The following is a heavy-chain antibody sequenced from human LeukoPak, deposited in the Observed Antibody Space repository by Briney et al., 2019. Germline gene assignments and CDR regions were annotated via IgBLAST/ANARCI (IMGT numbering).Heavy chain of an antibody. Sequence: GASVKVSCKASGYTFTSYEINWVRQATGQGLEWMGWMNPNSGNTGYAQKFQGRVTMTRNTSISTAYMELSSLRSEDTAVYYCARERYCSGGSCYYYYYGMDVWGQGTTVTVSS. V-gene: IGHV1-8*01. CDR1: GYTFTSYE. CDR2: MNPNSGNT. CDR3: ARERYCSGGSCYYYYYGMDV. J-gene: IGHJ6*02. D-gene: IGHD2-15*01.